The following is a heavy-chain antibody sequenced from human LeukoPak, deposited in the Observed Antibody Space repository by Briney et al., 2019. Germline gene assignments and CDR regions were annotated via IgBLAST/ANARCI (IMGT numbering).Heavy chain of an antibody. V-gene: IGHV4-4*07. CDR2: IYSSGST. CDR3: ATLYYYDSSGYFGFQH. Sequence: LSLTCTVSGGSISSYYWSWVRQPAGKGLEWVGGIYSSGSTNYNPSLNRGGTISVGTSKNQFSLKLMSVTAADTAVYYCATLYYYDSSGYFGFQHWGQGTLVTVSS. CDR1: GGSISSYY. D-gene: IGHD3-22*01. J-gene: IGHJ1*01.